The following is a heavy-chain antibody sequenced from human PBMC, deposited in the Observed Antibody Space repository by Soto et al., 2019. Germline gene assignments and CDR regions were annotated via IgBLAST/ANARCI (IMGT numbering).Heavy chain of an antibody. CDR2: IVPIFGIP. CDR3: ARDSHSAGGWFDP. CDR1: RGTFSTTA. D-gene: IGHD2-15*01. Sequence: ASVKVSCKASRGTFSTTAITWVRQAPGQGLEWMGGIVPIFGIPNYAQKFQGRLAITADKSTNTAYMELISLRSEDMAVYYCARDSHSAGGWFDPWGLGTLVIVSS. J-gene: IGHJ5*02. V-gene: IGHV1-69*10.